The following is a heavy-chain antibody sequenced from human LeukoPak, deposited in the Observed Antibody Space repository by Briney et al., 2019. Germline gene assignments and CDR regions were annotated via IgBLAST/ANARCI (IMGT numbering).Heavy chain of an antibody. V-gene: IGHV3-48*03. D-gene: IGHD4-17*01. Sequence: GGSLRLSCAASGLTFSSYEMNWVRQAPGKGLEWVSYISSSGSTIYYADSVKGRFTISRDNAKNSLYLQMNSLRAEDTAVYYCARGFHGDYFDYWGQGTLVTVSS. CDR3: ARGFHGDYFDY. CDR1: GLTFSSYE. J-gene: IGHJ4*02. CDR2: ISSSGSTI.